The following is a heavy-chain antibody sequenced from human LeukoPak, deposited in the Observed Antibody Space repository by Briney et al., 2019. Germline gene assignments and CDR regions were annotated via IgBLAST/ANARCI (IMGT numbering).Heavy chain of an antibody. D-gene: IGHD3-10*01. V-gene: IGHV1-69*04. CDR1: GGTFSSYA. J-gene: IGHJ5*02. CDR3: ARVETGRPDNWFDP. CDR2: IIPILGIA. Sequence: VKVSCKASGGTFSSYAISWVRQAPGQGLEWMGRIIPILGIANYAQKFQGRVTITADKSTSTAYMELSSLRSEDTAVYYCARVETGRPDNWFDPWGQGTLVTVSS.